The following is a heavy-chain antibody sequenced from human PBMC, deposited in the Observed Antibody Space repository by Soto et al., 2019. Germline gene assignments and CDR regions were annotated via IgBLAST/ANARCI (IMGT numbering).Heavy chain of an antibody. CDR2: SYHSGST. J-gene: IGHJ5*02. D-gene: IGHD3-3*01. V-gene: IGHV4-4*02. CDR3: ARVTIFGVVHVGRLVDG. Sequence: QVQLQESGPGLVKPSGTLSLTCAVSGGSISSSNWCRWVRQPPGKDMEWIGASYHSGSTNYNPSLKCQVTISVDKSKPQFPLKLSSVTAADTAEYYCARVTIFGVVHVGRLVDGWGQGGLVTVSS. CDR1: GGSISSSNW.